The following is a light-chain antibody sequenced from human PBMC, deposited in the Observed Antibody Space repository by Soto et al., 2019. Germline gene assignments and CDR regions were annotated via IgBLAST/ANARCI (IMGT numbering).Light chain of an antibody. CDR3: KQSYSTPYT. CDR1: QSISSY. Sequence: DIQMTQSPSSLSASVGDRVTITCRASQSISSYLNWFQLKPGKAPKLLIYAASTLQSGVPSRFSGSGSGTDFTLTISSLQPEDFATYSCKQSYSTPYTFGQGTKLEIK. V-gene: IGKV1-39*01. CDR2: AAS. J-gene: IGKJ2*01.